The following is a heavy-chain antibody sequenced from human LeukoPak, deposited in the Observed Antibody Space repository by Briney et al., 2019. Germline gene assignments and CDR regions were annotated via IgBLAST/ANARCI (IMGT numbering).Heavy chain of an antibody. D-gene: IGHD3-9*01. V-gene: IGHV1-8*01. Sequence: ASVKVSCKASGYTFTSYDINWVRQATGQGLEWMGWMNPNSGNTGYAQKFQGRVTMTRNTSISTAYMELSSLRSEDTAVYYCARVDFDWLSRSYYFDHWGQGTLVTVSS. CDR3: ARVDFDWLSRSYYFDH. CDR1: GYTFTSYD. J-gene: IGHJ4*02. CDR2: MNPNSGNT.